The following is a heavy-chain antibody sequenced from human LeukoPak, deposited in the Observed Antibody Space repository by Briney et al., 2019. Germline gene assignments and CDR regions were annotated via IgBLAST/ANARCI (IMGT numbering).Heavy chain of an antibody. Sequence: SETLSLTCTVSGGSISNYYWSWIRQPAGKRLERIARIYSDGRTNYDLSLSSRLAMSVDTSKNQFSLKLSSVTAADTAVYYCARDLSSRGVISLDYWGQGTLVTVSS. CDR2: IYSDGRT. D-gene: IGHD3-10*01. CDR3: ARDLSSRGVISLDY. V-gene: IGHV4-4*07. J-gene: IGHJ4*02. CDR1: GGSISNYY.